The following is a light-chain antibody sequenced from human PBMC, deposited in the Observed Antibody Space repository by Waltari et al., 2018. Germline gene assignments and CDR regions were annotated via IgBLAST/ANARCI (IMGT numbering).Light chain of an antibody. CDR1: QGIGSY. V-gene: IGKV1-9*01. Sequence: IQLTQSPLSLSASVGDRVTITCRASQGIGSYLAWYQQKAGRAPNLLIYGGSTLPNGVPSRFSGSGFGTDFTLTISSLQPEDFATYYCLQVNSYPFTFGPGTTVDIK. J-gene: IGKJ3*01. CDR3: LQVNSYPFT. CDR2: GGS.